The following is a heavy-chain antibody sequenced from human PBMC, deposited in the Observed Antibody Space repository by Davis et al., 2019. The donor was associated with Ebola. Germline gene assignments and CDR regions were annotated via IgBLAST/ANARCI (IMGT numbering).Heavy chain of an antibody. J-gene: IGHJ4*02. CDR2: LGTSADT. V-gene: IGHV3-23*01. CDR1: GFVFRNYV. D-gene: IGHD2-15*01. CDR3: ATTDTV. Sequence: GGSLRLSCAASGFVFRNYVMSWVRQAPGKGLEWVSTLGTSADTYYADSVKGRFTISRDNSRNTLYLQINSLRAEDTAVYYCATTDTVWGQGTLVTVSS.